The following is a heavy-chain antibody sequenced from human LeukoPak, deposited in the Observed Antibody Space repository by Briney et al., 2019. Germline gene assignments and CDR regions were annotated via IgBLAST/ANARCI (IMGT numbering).Heavy chain of an antibody. CDR2: INPDGNER. CDR3: ARDKIVGPTTLDY. D-gene: IGHD1-26*01. Sequence: PGGSLRLSCAASGFSFSSYYMSWVRQAPGKGLEWVALINPDGNERYYVDSVKGRFTISRDNAKNSLYLQMNSLRADDTAIYYCARDKIVGPTTLDYWGQGTLVTVSS. CDR1: GFSFSSYY. V-gene: IGHV3-7*01. J-gene: IGHJ4*02.